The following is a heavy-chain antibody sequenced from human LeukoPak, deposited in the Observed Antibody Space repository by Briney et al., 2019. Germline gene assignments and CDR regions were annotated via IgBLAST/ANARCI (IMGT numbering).Heavy chain of an antibody. V-gene: IGHV3-23*01. J-gene: IGHJ4*02. D-gene: IGHD6-19*01. Sequence: GGSLRLSCAASGFTFNNYAMNWVRQAPGKGLEWVSGISGSGTSTYYADSVKGRFTISRDNSKNTMSLQMNSLRAEDTALYYCARGKGIAVSSFDSWGQGTLVTVSS. CDR2: ISGSGTST. CDR3: ARGKGIAVSSFDS. CDR1: GFTFNNYA.